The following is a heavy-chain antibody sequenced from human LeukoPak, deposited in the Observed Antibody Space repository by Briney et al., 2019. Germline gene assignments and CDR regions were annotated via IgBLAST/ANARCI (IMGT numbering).Heavy chain of an antibody. V-gene: IGHV3-9*01. CDR2: ISWNSDII. Sequence: GGSLRLSWAASGFTFDDYAMHWVRHAPGKGLEWVSGISWNSDIIGYADSVKGRFTISRDSAKNSLYLQMNSLRPEDTAFYYCAKDIRSIVVPPDAMDVWGQGTTVTVSS. CDR1: GFTFDDYA. J-gene: IGHJ6*02. D-gene: IGHD2-2*01. CDR3: AKDIRSIVVPPDAMDV.